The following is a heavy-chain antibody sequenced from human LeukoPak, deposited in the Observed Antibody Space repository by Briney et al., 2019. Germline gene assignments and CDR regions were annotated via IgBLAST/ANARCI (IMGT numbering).Heavy chain of an antibody. D-gene: IGHD1/OR15-1a*01. CDR2: IRYDGSNK. CDR3: ATEQEGRRAAFDP. CDR1: GFTFSSYG. V-gene: IGHV3-30*02. J-gene: IGHJ4*01. Sequence: GGSLRLSCAASGFTFSSYGMHWVHQAPGKGLEWVAFIRYDGSNKYYADSVKGRFTISRDNSKNTLYLHMSSLRAEDTAIYYCATEQEGRRAAFDPWGQGTLVTVSS.